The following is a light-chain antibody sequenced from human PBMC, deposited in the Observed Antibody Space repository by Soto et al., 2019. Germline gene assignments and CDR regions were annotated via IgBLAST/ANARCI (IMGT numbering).Light chain of an antibody. CDR3: QQSYSTPFT. CDR2: AAS. V-gene: IGKV1-39*01. J-gene: IGKJ3*01. Sequence: DIQMTQSPSSLSAPEGDRVTITCRASQSISSYLNWYQQKPGKAPKLLIYAASSLQSGVPSRFSGSGSGTDFTLTISSLQPEDFATYYCQQSYSTPFTFGPGTKVDIK. CDR1: QSISSY.